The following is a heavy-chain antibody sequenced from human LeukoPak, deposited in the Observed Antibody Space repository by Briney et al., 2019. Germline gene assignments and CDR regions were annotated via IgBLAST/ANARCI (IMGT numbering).Heavy chain of an antibody. J-gene: IGHJ4*02. V-gene: IGHV3-23*01. CDR3: ARDRPNYYGSDGHYYRRDGDY. D-gene: IGHD3-22*01. CDR2: ITSRGEST. Sequence: GGSLSLSCAASGFTFSIYAMSWVRQAPGKGLQWVSSITSRGESTWYVDSVKGRFTITRDNSENTLYLQMHSLRAEDTAVYYCARDRPNYYGSDGHYYRRDGDYWGRGTLVSVSS. CDR1: GFTFSIYA.